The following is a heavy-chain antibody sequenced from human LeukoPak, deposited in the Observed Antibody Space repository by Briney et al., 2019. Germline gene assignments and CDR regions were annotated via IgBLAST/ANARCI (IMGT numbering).Heavy chain of an antibody. CDR3: ARAQGGYSYGGNFDY. CDR1: GFTFSTYT. Sequence: GGSLRLSCAAFGFTFSTYTMNWVRQAPGKGLEWVSSISSSTTYIYYADSLRGRFTISRDNAKNSLYLQMNSLRDEDTAVYYCARAQGGYSYGGNFDYWGQGTLVTVYS. CDR2: ISSSTTYI. V-gene: IGHV3-21*01. D-gene: IGHD5-18*01. J-gene: IGHJ4*02.